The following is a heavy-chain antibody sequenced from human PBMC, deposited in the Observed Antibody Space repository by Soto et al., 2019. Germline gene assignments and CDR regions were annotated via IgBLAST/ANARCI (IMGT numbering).Heavy chain of an antibody. Sequence: GGSLRLSCAASGFTFSSYDMHWVHQATGKGLEWVSGIGTAGDTYYPGSVKGRFTISRENAKNSLYLQMNSLRAEDTAVYYCARDFPKPIAARRKLYYYGMDVWGQGTTVTVSS. D-gene: IGHD6-6*01. CDR1: GFTFSSYD. V-gene: IGHV3-13*01. J-gene: IGHJ6*02. CDR2: IGTAGDT. CDR3: ARDFPKPIAARRKLYYYGMDV.